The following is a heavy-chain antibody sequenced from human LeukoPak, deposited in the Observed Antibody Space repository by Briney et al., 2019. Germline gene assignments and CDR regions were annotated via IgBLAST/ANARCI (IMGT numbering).Heavy chain of an antibody. V-gene: IGHV4-38-2*01. CDR1: GYSISSGYY. Sequence: SETLTLTCAVSGYSISSGYYWGWIRQPPGKGLEWIGSIYHSGSTYYNPSLKSRVTISVDTSKNQFSLKLSSVTAADTAVYYCARLYYGGITYYYYYMDVWGKGTTVTVSS. D-gene: IGHD4-23*01. CDR3: ARLYYGGITYYYYYMDV. J-gene: IGHJ6*03. CDR2: IYHSGST.